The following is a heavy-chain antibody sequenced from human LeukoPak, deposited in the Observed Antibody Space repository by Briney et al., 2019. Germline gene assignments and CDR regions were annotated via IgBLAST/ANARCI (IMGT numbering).Heavy chain of an antibody. Sequence: ASVKVSCKASGYTFTSYGISWVRQAPGQGLEWMGWISAYNGNTNYAQKLQGRVTMTTDASTSTAYMELRSLRSDDTAVYYCAREYYGDYGDWFDPWGQGTLVTVSS. V-gene: IGHV1-18*01. D-gene: IGHD4-17*01. CDR3: AREYYGDYGDWFDP. CDR2: ISAYNGNT. CDR1: GYTFTSYG. J-gene: IGHJ5*02.